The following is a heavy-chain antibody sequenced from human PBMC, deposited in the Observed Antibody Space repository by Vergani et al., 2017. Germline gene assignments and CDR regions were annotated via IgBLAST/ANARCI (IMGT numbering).Heavy chain of an antibody. J-gene: IGHJ6*02. CDR2: IKQDGSEK. D-gene: IGHD5-24*01. CDR1: GFTFSSYW. CDR3: ARGVNLGYYGMDV. V-gene: IGHV3-7*02. Sequence: EVQLVESGGGLVQPGGSLRLSCAASGFTFSSYWMSWVRQAPGKGLEWVANIKQDGSEKYYVDSVKGRFTISRDNAKNSLYLQMNSLRAEDTAVYYCARGVNLGYYGMDVWGQGTTVTVSS.